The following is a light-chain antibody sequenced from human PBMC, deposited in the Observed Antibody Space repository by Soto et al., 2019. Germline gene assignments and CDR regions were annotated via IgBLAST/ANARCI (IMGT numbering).Light chain of an antibody. CDR3: SSYVGSNNAVV. Sequence: QSALTQPPSASGSPGQSVTLSCTGTSSDIGGNNFVSWYQHHPGKAPKLMLYDVIKRPSGVPARFSGSKSGNTAAVTVSGLQAEDEADYYGSSYVGSNNAVVSVGGTKLTVL. J-gene: IGLJ2*01. V-gene: IGLV2-8*01. CDR2: DVI. CDR1: SSDIGGNNF.